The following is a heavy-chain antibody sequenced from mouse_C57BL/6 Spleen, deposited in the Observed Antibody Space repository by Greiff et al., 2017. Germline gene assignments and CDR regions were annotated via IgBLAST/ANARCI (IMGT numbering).Heavy chain of an antibody. CDR3: ARGDGYYYYFDY. Sequence: QVQLQQPWAELVRPGTSVKLSCKASGYTFTSYWMHWVKQRPGQGLEWIGVIDPSDSYTNYNQKFKGKATLTVDTSSSTAYMQLSSLTSEDSAVYYCARGDGYYYYFDYWGQGTTLTVSS. CDR1: GYTFTSYW. CDR2: IDPSDSYT. D-gene: IGHD2-3*01. J-gene: IGHJ2*01. V-gene: IGHV1-59*01.